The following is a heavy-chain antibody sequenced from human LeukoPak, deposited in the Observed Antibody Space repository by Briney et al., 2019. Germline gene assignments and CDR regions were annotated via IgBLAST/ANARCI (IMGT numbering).Heavy chain of an antibody. CDR2: IHYTGST. CDR3: ASGRYYYYLDV. D-gene: IGHD3/OR15-3a*01. V-gene: IGHV4-31*02. J-gene: IGHJ6*03. CDR1: GGSINSGGYY. Sequence: PSETLSLTWTVSGGSINSGGYYWSWIRQHPGKGLEWIGYIHYTGSTNYNSSLKSRVTISIDTSKNQFSLELTSVTAADTAVYYCASGRYYYYLDVWGKGTTVTVS.